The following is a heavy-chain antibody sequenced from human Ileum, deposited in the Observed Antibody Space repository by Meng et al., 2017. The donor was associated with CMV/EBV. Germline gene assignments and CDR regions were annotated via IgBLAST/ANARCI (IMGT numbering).Heavy chain of an antibody. V-gene: IGHV2-5*02. J-gene: IGHJ4*02. CDR1: GFSLSSGGVG. D-gene: IGHD5-18*01. Sequence: GFSLSSGGVGVGWIRQPPGRALEWLALIYWDGDGRYSPSLRSRLTVTKDTSTNQVVLTVTNMSPADTGTYYCAHRPSATVHFDYWGQGALVTVSS. CDR2: IYWDGDG. CDR3: AHRPSATVHFDY.